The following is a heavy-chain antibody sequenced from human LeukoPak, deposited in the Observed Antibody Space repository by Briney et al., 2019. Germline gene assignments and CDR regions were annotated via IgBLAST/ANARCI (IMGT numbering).Heavy chain of an antibody. CDR2: ISSSSSSYI. V-gene: IGHV3-21*04. CDR1: GFTFSTYS. D-gene: IGHD3-16*01. Sequence: GGSLRLSCAASGFTFSTYSMNWVRQAPGKGLEWVSSISSSSSSYIYYADSVKGRFTISRDNAKNSLYLQMNSLRADDTAIYYCARNQQLGGHSYYYYGMDVWGQGTTVTVSS. CDR3: ARNQQLGGHSYYYYGMDV. J-gene: IGHJ6*02.